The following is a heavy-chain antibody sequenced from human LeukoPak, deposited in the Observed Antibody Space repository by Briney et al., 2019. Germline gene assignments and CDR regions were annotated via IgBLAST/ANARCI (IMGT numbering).Heavy chain of an antibody. CDR3: ARGVRYGSTYYYYYMDV. CDR2: IYYSGST. D-gene: IGHD6-13*01. Sequence: AETLTLTCTVSGDSISSYDWSWIRQPPGKGLEWIGHIYYSGSTNYNPSLKSRVTISVDTTKNQFFLKLSSVSAAETAVYCCARGVRYGSTYYYYYMDVWGKGTTVTVSS. V-gene: IGHV4-59*01. CDR1: GDSISSYD. J-gene: IGHJ6*03.